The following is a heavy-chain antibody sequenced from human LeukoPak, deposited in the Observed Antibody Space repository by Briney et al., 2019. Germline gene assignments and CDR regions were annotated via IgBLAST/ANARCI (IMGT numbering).Heavy chain of an antibody. CDR1: GFTFDDYA. V-gene: IGHV3-9*01. Sequence: GGSLRPSCAASGFTFDDYAMHWVRQAPGKGLEWVSGISWNSGSIGYADSVKGRFTISRDNAKNSLYLQMNSLRAEDTAVYYCARPTYGDYLTGAFDIWGQGTMVTVSS. CDR2: ISWNSGSI. D-gene: IGHD4-17*01. CDR3: ARPTYGDYLTGAFDI. J-gene: IGHJ3*02.